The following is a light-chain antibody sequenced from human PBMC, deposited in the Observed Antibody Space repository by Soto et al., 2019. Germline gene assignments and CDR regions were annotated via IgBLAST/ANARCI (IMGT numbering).Light chain of an antibody. Sequence: DIQMTQSPSTLSASVGDRVTITCRASQSISSWLAWYQQKPGKAPKLLIYDASSLESGVQSRFSGNGSGTEFTLTISSLQPDDFANYYCQQYNSYSPTFGQGTKVEIK. CDR1: QSISSW. J-gene: IGKJ1*01. CDR2: DAS. CDR3: QQYNSYSPT. V-gene: IGKV1-5*01.